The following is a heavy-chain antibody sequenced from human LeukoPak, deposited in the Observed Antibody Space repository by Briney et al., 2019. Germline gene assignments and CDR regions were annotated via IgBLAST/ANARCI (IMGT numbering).Heavy chain of an antibody. Sequence: GGSLRLSCAASGFTFRRYGMHWVRQAPGKGLAWVAVISYDGSNKYYADSVKGRFTISRDNSKNTLYLQMNSLRAEDTAVYYCAKVFRLGLYSGSYFDYWGQGTLVTVSS. J-gene: IGHJ4*02. V-gene: IGHV3-30*18. D-gene: IGHD6-13*01. CDR2: ISYDGSNK. CDR1: GFTFRRYG. CDR3: AKVFRLGLYSGSYFDY.